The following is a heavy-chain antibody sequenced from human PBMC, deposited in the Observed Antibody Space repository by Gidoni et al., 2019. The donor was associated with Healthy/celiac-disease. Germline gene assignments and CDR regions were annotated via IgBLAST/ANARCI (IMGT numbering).Heavy chain of an antibody. CDR2: ISYDGSNK. CDR1: GFTFSSYA. CDR3: ARAGVRGVNKPLGY. J-gene: IGHJ4*02. Sequence: QVQLVESGGGVVQPGRSLRLSCADSGFTFSSYAMHWVRQAPGKGLGWVAVISYDGSNKYYADSVKGRFTISRDNSKNTLYLQMNSLRAEDTAVYYCARAGVRGVNKPLGYWGQGTLVTVSS. D-gene: IGHD3-10*01. V-gene: IGHV3-30-3*01.